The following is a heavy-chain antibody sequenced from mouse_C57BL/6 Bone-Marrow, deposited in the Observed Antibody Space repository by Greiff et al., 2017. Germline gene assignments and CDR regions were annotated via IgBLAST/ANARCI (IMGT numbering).Heavy chain of an antibody. J-gene: IGHJ3*01. CDR1: GYTFTSYW. CDR3: ARSGLRYPAWFAY. Sequence: QVQLQQPGAELVKPGASVKLSCTASGYTFTSYWMHWVKQRPGHGLEWIGMIHPNSGSTNYNEKFKSKATLTVDNSSSTAYMQLSSLTSEDSAVYYCARSGLRYPAWFAYWGQGTLVTVAA. CDR2: IHPNSGST. V-gene: IGHV1-64*01. D-gene: IGHD1-1*01.